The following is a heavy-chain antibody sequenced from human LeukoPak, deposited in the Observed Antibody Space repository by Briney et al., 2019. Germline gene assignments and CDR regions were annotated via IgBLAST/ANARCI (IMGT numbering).Heavy chain of an antibody. CDR2: IYYSGST. V-gene: IGHV4-59*01. J-gene: IGHJ4*02. CDR3: AREQGGYYDFWSGYYTGGYFDY. CDR1: GGSISSYY. D-gene: IGHD3-3*01. Sequence: TSETLSLTCTVSGGSISSYYWSWIRQPPGKGLEWIGYIYYSGSTNYNPSLKSRVTISVDTSKNQFSLKLSSVTAADTAVYYCAREQGGYYDFWSGYYTGGYFDYWGQGTLVTVSS.